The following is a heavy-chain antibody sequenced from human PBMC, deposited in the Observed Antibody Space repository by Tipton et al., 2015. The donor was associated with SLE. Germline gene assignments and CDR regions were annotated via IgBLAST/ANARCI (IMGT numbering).Heavy chain of an antibody. D-gene: IGHD2-2*01. V-gene: IGHV3-30*02. CDR2: IRYDGSNK. CDR3: AKVVVPAAEYYFDY. J-gene: IGHJ4*02. CDR1: GFTFSSYG. Sequence: SLRLSCAASGFTFSSYGMHWVRQAPGKGLEWVAFIRYDGSNKYYADSVKGRFTISRDNSKNTLYLQMNSLRAEDTAVYYCAKVVVPAAEYYFDYWGQGTPVTVSS.